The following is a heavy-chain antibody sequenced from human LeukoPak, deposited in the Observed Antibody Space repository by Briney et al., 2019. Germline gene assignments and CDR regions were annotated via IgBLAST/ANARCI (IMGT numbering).Heavy chain of an antibody. D-gene: IGHD2-2*03. J-gene: IGHJ6*02. Sequence: ASVKVSCKTSGYSFTSYYIHXVXQXXGQGXXWXGXXNPSGGSASNAQKXQGRVTMTRDTSTRTVYMELSSLRSEETAVYYCVRVGYCSTSSCSSLDVWGQGTTVTASS. V-gene: IGHV1-46*01. CDR1: GYSFTSYY. CDR2: XNPSGGSA. CDR3: VRVGYCSTSSCSSLDV.